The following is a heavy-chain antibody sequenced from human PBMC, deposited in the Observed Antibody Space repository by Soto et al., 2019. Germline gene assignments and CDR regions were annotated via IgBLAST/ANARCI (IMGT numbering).Heavy chain of an antibody. CDR1: GFTFSGLG. J-gene: IGHJ4*02. D-gene: IGHD1-26*01. CDR2: IRYDGSNI. Sequence: QVQLVESGGGVVQPGRSLRLSCAASGFTFSGLGMHWVRQAPGKGLEWVAVIRYDGSNIYYADAVKGRFTISRDNSKDTLYLQMNSLRAADPAVYYCARDGVGHTTFFGYRVYWVQGTLVTVSS. CDR3: ARDGVGHTTFFGYRVY. V-gene: IGHV3-33*01.